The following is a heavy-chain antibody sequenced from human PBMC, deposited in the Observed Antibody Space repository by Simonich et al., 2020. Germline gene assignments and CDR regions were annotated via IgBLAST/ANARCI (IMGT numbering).Heavy chain of an antibody. J-gene: IGHJ3*02. D-gene: IGHD6-13*01. CDR3: ARHAGFAFDI. V-gene: IGHV4-39*01. CDR2: IYYSGST. Sequence: QLQLQESGPGLVKPSETLSLTCTVSGGSISSSCYYWGWIRQPPGKGLEWIGSIYYSGSTYYNPSIKSRVTIAVDTSKNQFSLKLSSVTAADTAVYYCARHAGFAFDIWGQGTMVTVSS. CDR1: GGSISSSCYY.